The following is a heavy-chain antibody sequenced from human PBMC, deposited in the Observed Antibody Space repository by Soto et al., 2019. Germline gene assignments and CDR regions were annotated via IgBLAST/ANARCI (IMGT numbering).Heavy chain of an antibody. Sequence: PAETLSVTSIFSVESISIRSYYLGWIRQPRGKGLEWIGSIYYSGRTYYNPSFKSRVTISVDTSKNQFSLKLSSVTATDTAVYYCARQRTTVVTKAYFDHWGQGAMVTVSS. J-gene: IGHJ4*02. CDR2: IYYSGRT. CDR1: VESISIRSYY. CDR3: ARQRTTVVTKAYFDH. D-gene: IGHD2-21*02. V-gene: IGHV4-39*01.